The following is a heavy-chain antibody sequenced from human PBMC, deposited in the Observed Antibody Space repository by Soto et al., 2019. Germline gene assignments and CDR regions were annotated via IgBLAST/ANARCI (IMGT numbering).Heavy chain of an antibody. CDR2: ISGSGGST. V-gene: IGHV3-23*01. CDR1: GFTFSSYA. D-gene: IGHD3-22*01. CDR3: AKGVYDSSGYYFPGGFDI. J-gene: IGHJ3*02. Sequence: PGGSLRLSCAASGFTFSSYAMSWVRQAPGKGLEWVSAISGSGGSTYYADSVKGRFTISRDNSKNTLYLQMNSLRAEDTAVYYCAKGVYDSSGYYFPGGFDIWGQGTMVTVSS.